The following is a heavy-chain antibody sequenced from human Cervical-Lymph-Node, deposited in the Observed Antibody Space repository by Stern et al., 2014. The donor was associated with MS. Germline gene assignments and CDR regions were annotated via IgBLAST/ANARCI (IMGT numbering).Heavy chain of an antibody. Sequence: EVQLVASGGGLVQPGGSLRLSCAASGFTFSSSAIHWVRQTTGKGLEWVSAIGPAGDTYDAGSVKGRFTISRENAKNSLYLQMNSLRAGDTAVYYCAREGDYVSFDIWGQGTMVTVSS. J-gene: IGHJ3*02. CDR1: GFTFSSSA. V-gene: IGHV3-13*01. CDR2: IGPAGDT. CDR3: AREGDYVSFDI. D-gene: IGHD4-17*01.